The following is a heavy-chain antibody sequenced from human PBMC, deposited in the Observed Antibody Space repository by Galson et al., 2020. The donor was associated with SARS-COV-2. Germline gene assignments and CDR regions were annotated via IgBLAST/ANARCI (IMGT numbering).Heavy chain of an antibody. CDR1: GYSFTSYW. Sequence: KVSCQGSGYSFTSYWIGWVRQMPGKGLEWMGFIYPGDSDTRFTPSFQGQVTISADKSINTVYLQWSTMKASDTAMYYCARHRLGDYGSGSYPNPGIDYWGQGTLVTVST. V-gene: IGHV5-51*01. CDR3: ARHRLGDYGSGSYPNPGIDY. D-gene: IGHD3-10*01. J-gene: IGHJ4*02. CDR2: IYPGDSDT.